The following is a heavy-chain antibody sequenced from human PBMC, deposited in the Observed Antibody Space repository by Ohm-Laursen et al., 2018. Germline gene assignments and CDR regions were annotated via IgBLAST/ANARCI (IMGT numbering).Heavy chain of an antibody. CDR3: ARARSTGWPYIFDS. J-gene: IGHJ4*02. D-gene: IGHD6-19*01. V-gene: IGHV4-4*07. CDR2: IYTSGIT. Sequence: SQTLSLTCTVSGGSIGTYYWSWIRQPAGKGLEWIGRIYTSGITYYNSSLKSRVAMSVDTSKNQFSLKLNSVTAADTAVYYCARARSTGWPYIFDSWGQGTLVTVSA. CDR1: GGSIGTYY.